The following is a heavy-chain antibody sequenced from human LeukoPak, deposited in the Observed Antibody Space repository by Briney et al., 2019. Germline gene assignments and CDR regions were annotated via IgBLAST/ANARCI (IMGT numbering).Heavy chain of an antibody. J-gene: IGHJ4*02. Sequence: GGSLRLSCAASGFTFSSYSMNWVRQAPGRGLEWVSYISSSSTIYYADSVKGRFTISRDNSKNTLYLQMNSLRAEDTAVYYCARGVFALGVPPFDYWGQGTLVTVSS. D-gene: IGHD3-3*01. CDR1: GFTFSSYS. CDR2: ISSSSTI. CDR3: ARGVFALGVPPFDY. V-gene: IGHV3-48*01.